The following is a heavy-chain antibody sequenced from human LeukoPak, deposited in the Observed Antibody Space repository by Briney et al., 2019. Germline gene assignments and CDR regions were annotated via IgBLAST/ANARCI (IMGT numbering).Heavy chain of an antibody. CDR2: IYPGDSDT. J-gene: IGHJ3*02. Sequence: GESLKISCKGSGYSFTSYWIGWVRQMPGKGLEWMGIIYPGDSDTRYSPSFQGQVTISADKSISTAYLQWSSLKASDTAMYYCARHIGTTVTTGAFDIWGQGTMVTVSS. CDR3: ARHIGTTVTTGAFDI. CDR1: GYSFTSYW. D-gene: IGHD4-17*01. V-gene: IGHV5-51*01.